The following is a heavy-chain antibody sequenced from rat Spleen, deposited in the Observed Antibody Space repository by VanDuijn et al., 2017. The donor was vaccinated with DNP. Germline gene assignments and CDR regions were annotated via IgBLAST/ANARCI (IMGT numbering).Heavy chain of an antibody. CDR2: ITPETGGA. CDR1: GYTFTSYH. J-gene: IGHJ4*01. CDR3: TREGNWAMDA. Sequence: QVQLQQSGAELAKPGSSVKISCKASGYTFTSYHISWIKQTTGQGLEWVGIITPETGGATYNVKFKGKATLTVDRASSVAFMQLSSLTPEDSAVYYCTREGNWAMDAWGQGTSVTVSS. V-gene: IGHV1-43*01. D-gene: IGHD5-1*01.